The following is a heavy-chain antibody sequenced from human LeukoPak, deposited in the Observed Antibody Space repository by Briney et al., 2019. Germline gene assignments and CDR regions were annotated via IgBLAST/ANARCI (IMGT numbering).Heavy chain of an antibody. D-gene: IGHD6-13*01. CDR2: INPSGGGT. V-gene: IGHV1-46*01. CDR3: ARGTSSWYCDY. CDR1: GYTFTSYY. Sequence: ASVKVSCKASGYTFTSYYMHWVRQAPRQGHEWMGIINPSGGGTSYTQKFQGRVTMTRDTSTSTVYMELSSLGSEDTAVYYCARGTSSWYCDYWGQGTLVTVSS. J-gene: IGHJ4*02.